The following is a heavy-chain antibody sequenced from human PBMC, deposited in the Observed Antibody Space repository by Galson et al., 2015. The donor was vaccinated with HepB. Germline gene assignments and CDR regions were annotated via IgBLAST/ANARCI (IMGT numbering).Heavy chain of an antibody. CDR2: IKQDGREK. J-gene: IGHJ4*02. D-gene: IGHD1-26*01. Sequence: SLRLSCAGSGFNSSIFWMSWVRQAPGKGLEWVANIKQDGREKYNVGPVKGRFTISRDNAGNSLYLQMNSLRGEDTALYYCARSSGGYFDSWGQGILVTVSS. CDR3: ARSSGGYFDS. V-gene: IGHV3-7*01. CDR1: GFNSSIFW.